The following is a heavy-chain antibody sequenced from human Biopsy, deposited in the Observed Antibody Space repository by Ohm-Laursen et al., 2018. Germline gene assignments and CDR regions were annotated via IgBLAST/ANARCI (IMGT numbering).Heavy chain of an antibody. D-gene: IGHD3-22*01. Sequence: GSLRLSCAASGLIFSDYYMSWIRQAPGKGLEWIAYISARDRVVYYADSVKGRFTISRDNTNNSLYLQMTSLRPEDTAVFYCARGKYKDFSTGLPRPYHYTLDFWGPGTTVTVSS. J-gene: IGHJ6*02. CDR3: ARGKYKDFSTGLPRPYHYTLDF. CDR1: GLIFSDYY. V-gene: IGHV3-11*01. CDR2: ISARDRVV.